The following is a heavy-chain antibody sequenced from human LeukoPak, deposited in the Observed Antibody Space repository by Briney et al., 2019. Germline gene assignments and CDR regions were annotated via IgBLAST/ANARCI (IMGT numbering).Heavy chain of an antibody. D-gene: IGHD3-9*01. CDR3: ARGPMTGYYKLLDY. Sequence: PVKVSCKASGGTFSSYAISWVRQAPGQGLEWMGRIIPIFGTANYAQKFQGRVTITTDESTSTAYMELSSLRSEDTAVYYCARGPMTGYYKLLDYWGQGTLVTVSS. CDR1: GGTFSSYA. CDR2: IIPIFGTA. J-gene: IGHJ4*02. V-gene: IGHV1-69*05.